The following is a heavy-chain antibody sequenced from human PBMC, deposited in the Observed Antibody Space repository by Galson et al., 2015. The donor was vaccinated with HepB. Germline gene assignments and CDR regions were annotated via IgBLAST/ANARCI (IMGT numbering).Heavy chain of an antibody. J-gene: IGHJ4*02. Sequence: SVKVSCKASGGTFSSYVISWVRQALGQGLEWMGGIIPIFGRGNYARKFQGRVTISADKSTSTAYMYLSSLRSEDTAVYYCATGGDCSGGSCHEGHWGQGTLVTVPS. D-gene: IGHD2-15*01. CDR1: GGTFSSYV. CDR2: IIPIFGRG. CDR3: ATGGDCSGGSCHEGH. V-gene: IGHV1-69*06.